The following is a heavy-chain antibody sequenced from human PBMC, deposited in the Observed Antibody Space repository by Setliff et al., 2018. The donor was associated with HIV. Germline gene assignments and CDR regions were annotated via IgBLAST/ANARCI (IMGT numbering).Heavy chain of an antibody. Sequence: SVKVSCKASGGTFISYAISWVRQAPGQGLEWMGGIIPIFGITNYAQKFQGRVTVTADQSTSTAYMELSSLRSEDTAMYYCARVLKGYSSSYEAFDIWGQGTKVTVSS. CDR1: GGTFISYA. J-gene: IGHJ3*02. D-gene: IGHD6-13*01. CDR3: ARVLKGYSSSYEAFDI. CDR2: IIPIFGIT. V-gene: IGHV1-69*10.